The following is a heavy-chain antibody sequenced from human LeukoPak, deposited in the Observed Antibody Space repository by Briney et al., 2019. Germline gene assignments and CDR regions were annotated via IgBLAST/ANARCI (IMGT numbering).Heavy chain of an antibody. V-gene: IGHV3-21*01. CDR2: ISSSSSYI. Sequence: GGSLRLSCTASGFTFKDAWMNWVRQAPGKGLEWVSSISSSSSYIYYADSVKGRFTISRDNAKNSLYLQMNSLRAEDTAVYYCARDQHGSGSYSHWGQGTLVTVSS. D-gene: IGHD3-10*01. CDR3: ARDQHGSGSYSH. J-gene: IGHJ4*02. CDR1: GFTFKDAW.